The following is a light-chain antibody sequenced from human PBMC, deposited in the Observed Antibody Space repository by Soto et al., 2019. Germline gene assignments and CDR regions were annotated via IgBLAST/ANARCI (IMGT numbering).Light chain of an antibody. J-gene: IGLJ2*01. CDR3: SSYAGSNNLL. CDR2: EVN. V-gene: IGLV2-8*01. Sequence: QSALTQPPSASGSPGQSVTISCTGASSDVGAYKYVSWYQQHPGKAPKLMIYEVNKRPSGVPDRFSGSKSGNTASLTVSGLQAEDEADYYCSSYAGSNNLLFGGGTKLTVL. CDR1: SSDVGAYKY.